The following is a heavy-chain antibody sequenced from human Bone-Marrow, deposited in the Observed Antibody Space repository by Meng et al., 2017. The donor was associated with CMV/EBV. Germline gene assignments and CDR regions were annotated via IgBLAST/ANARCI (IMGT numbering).Heavy chain of an antibody. Sequence: ASVQVSCKASGYTFISYGSSWVRQAPGQGLEWMGWISANNGNTNYAQKLQGRVTMTTDTPTSTAYMELRSLSSDDTAVYYCARASPLYYSNEGVYYYYYGMDVWGQGTTVTVSS. CDR1: GYTFISYG. J-gene: IGHJ6*02. CDR2: ISANNGNT. D-gene: IGHD4-11*01. CDR3: ARASPLYYSNEGVYYYYYGMDV. V-gene: IGHV1-18*01.